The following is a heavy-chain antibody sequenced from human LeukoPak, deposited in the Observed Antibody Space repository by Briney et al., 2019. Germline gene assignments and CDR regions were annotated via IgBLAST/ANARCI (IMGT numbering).Heavy chain of an antibody. J-gene: IGHJ4*02. CDR2: IYYSGST. Sequence: SETLSLTCTVSGGSISSSSYYWGWIRQPPGKGLEWIGSIYYSGSTYYNPSLKSRVTISVDTSKNQFSLKLSSVTAADTAVYHCARGQQNKDIVVVPAAIAFDYWGQGTLVTVSS. CDR3: ARGQQNKDIVVVPAAIAFDY. V-gene: IGHV4-39*01. D-gene: IGHD2-2*01. CDR1: GGSISSSSYY.